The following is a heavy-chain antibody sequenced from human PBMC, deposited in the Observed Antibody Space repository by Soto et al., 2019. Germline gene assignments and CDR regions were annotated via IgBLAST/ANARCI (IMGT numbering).Heavy chain of an antibody. V-gene: IGHV4-34*01. CDR2: INHDGDT. CDR3: ARSRIAAVGTSVPNY. J-gene: IGHJ4*02. Sequence: SETLSLTCAVYGGSFGGYYWNWIRQPPGRGLEWIGEINHDGDTNSNPSLKSRVTISVDVSKNQFSLELNSVTAADTAMYYCARSRIAAVGTSVPNYWGQGTPVTVSS. D-gene: IGHD6-13*01. CDR1: GGSFGGYY.